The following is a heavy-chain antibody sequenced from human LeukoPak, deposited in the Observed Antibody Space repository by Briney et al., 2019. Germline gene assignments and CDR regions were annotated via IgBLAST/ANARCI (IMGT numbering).Heavy chain of an antibody. V-gene: IGHV1-18*01. J-gene: IGHJ4*02. CDR1: GYTFTSYG. D-gene: IGHD5-18*01. CDR3: ARGPSDESTAMVDY. Sequence: ASVKVSCKASGYTFTSYGISWVRQAPGQGLEWMGWISAYNGNTNYAQKLQGRVTMTTDTSTSTAYMELRSPRSDDTAVYYCARGPSDESTAMVDYWGQGTLVTVSS. CDR2: ISAYNGNT.